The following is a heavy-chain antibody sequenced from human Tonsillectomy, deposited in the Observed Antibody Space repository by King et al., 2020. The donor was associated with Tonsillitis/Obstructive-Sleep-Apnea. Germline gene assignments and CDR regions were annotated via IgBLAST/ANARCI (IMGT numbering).Heavy chain of an antibody. CDR3: TRTPYVWGSDRSYYGLDV. CDR1: GFTFGDYS. Sequence: VQLVESGGGLEQPGRSLRLSCEGSGFTFGDYSMTWVRQAPGRGLEWVGLIRSKAYGGTTEYAASVKGRFTMSRDDSKSTAYLQMNSLKIEDTAVYYCTRTPYVWGSDRSYYGLDVWGQGTTVTVSS. J-gene: IGHJ6*02. CDR2: IRSKAYGGTT. V-gene: IGHV3-49*04. D-gene: IGHD3-16*02.